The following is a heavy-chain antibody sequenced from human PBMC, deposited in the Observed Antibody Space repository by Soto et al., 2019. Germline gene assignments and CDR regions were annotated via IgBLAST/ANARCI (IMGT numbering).Heavy chain of an antibody. V-gene: IGHV1-2*02. CDR3: ATTSRARSASDY. Sequence: QVQLVQSGAEVKKPGASVKVSCKASGYTFTAYYMHWVRQAPGQGPEWMGWINPNSGGTMYAQKFQGRVTMTRDTSISTGYMELSRLTSDDTAVYYCATTSRARSASDYWGQGTLVSVSS. CDR1: GYTFTAYY. D-gene: IGHD1-1*01. CDR2: INPNSGGT. J-gene: IGHJ4*02.